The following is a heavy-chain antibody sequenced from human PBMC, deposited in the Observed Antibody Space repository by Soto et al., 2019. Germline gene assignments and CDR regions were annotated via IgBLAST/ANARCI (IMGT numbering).Heavy chain of an antibody. J-gene: IGHJ4*02. Sequence: SETLSLTCAVYGGSFSGYYWTWIRQPPGAGLEWIGEINHSGSTNYNPSLKSRVTISVDTSKNQSSLKLTSVTAADTAVYYCARDKITGLFDYWGQGTLVTVSS. CDR2: INHSGST. CDR1: GGSFSGYY. CDR3: ARDKITGLFDY. D-gene: IGHD2-8*02. V-gene: IGHV4-34*01.